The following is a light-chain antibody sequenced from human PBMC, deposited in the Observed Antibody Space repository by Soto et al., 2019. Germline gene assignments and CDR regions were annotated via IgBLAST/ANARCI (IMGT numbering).Light chain of an antibody. CDR2: DAS. CDR3: QQRSNCLFT. J-gene: IGKJ3*01. V-gene: IGKV3-11*01. CDR1: QSVSSY. Sequence: EIVLTQSPATLSLSPGERDTLSCRASQSVSSYLAWYQQKPGQAPRLLIYDASNRATGIPARFSGSGSGTDFPRTISVLESEDFAVYYCQQRSNCLFTFGPGTKVDIK.